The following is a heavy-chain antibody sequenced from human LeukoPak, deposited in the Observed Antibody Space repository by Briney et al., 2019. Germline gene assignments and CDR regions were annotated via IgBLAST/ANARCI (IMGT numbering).Heavy chain of an antibody. V-gene: IGHV3-23*01. Sequence: GGSLRLSCAASGFSFSSSAMTWVRQAPGKGLEWVSAISGSGGSTYYADSVKGRFTISRDNSKNTLYLQMNSLRAEDTAVYYCAKDLSIAAAGPLDYWGQGTLVTVSS. D-gene: IGHD6-13*01. CDR3: AKDLSIAAAGPLDY. CDR1: GFSFSSSA. J-gene: IGHJ4*02. CDR2: ISGSGGST.